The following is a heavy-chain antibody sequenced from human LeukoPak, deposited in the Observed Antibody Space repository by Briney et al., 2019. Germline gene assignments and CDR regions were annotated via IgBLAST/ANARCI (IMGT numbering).Heavy chain of an antibody. V-gene: IGHV1-8*01. J-gene: IGHJ4*02. Sequence: ASVKVSCKASGYTFTNFDINWVRQATGQGLEWMGWMNPNSGNTGYAQKFQGRVTITRNTSISTAYMELSSLRSEDTAVYYCAREKMGAGTDYWGQGTLVTVSS. CDR1: GYTFTNFD. CDR2: MNPNSGNT. D-gene: IGHD1-1*01. CDR3: AREKMGAGTDY.